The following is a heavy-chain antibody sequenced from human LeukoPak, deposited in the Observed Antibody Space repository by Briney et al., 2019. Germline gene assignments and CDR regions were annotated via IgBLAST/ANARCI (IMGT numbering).Heavy chain of an antibody. D-gene: IGHD4-23*01. CDR3: TKGDDYGANTRLPKYNWFDP. V-gene: IGHV3-30*02. CDR2: IRYDGNNK. J-gene: IGHJ5*02. CDR1: GFSISNNA. Sequence: GGSLRLSCAASGFSISNNAMHWVRQAPGRGLEWVAFIRYDGNNKNYADSVKGRFTISRDNSRGTLYLQMNSLRADDTAVYYCTKGDDYGANTRLPKYNWFDPWGQGTLVTVSS.